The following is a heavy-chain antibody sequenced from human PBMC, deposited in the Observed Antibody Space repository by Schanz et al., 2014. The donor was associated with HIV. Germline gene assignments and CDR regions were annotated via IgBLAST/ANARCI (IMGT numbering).Heavy chain of an antibody. J-gene: IGHJ4*02. Sequence: QVQLVESGGGVVQPGRSLRLSCAASGFTFSSYGMHWVRQAPGKGLECVAVIWYDGSKKYYADSVKGRFTISRDNSKNTLYLQMSSLRAEDTAVYYCARDHLVVVTAILDYWGQGTLVTVSS. V-gene: IGHV3-33*08. D-gene: IGHD2-21*02. CDR1: GFTFSSYG. CDR2: IWYDGSKK. CDR3: ARDHLVVVTAILDY.